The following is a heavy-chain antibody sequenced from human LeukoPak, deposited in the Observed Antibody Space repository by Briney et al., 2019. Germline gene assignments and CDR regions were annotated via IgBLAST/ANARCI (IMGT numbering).Heavy chain of an antibody. CDR3: AKFYRDY. V-gene: IGHV3-23*01. CDR2: ISGSGDNT. Sequence: GGSLRLSCAASGFTFSSYAMSWVRQVPGKGLEWVSVISGSGDNTYYADSVKGRFTISRDNSKNTLYLQMNSLRAEDTAIYYCAKFYRDYWGQGTLVTVSS. J-gene: IGHJ4*02. CDR1: GFTFSSYA. D-gene: IGHD2/OR15-2a*01.